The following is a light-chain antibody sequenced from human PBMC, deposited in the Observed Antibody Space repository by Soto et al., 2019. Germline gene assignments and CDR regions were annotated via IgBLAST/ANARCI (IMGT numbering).Light chain of an antibody. CDR2: DAS. CDR3: QQSYSTPPT. Sequence: EIVLTQSPATLSLSPGERATLSCRASQSGSSYLAWYQQKPGQAPRLLIYDASNRATGIPARFSGSGSGTDFTLTISSVQPDDFAIYFCQQSYSTPPTFGQGTTLEIK. V-gene: IGKV3-11*01. CDR1: QSGSSY. J-gene: IGKJ2*01.